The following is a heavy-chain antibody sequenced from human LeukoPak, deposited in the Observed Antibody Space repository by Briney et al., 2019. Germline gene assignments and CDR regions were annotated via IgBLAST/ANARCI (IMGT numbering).Heavy chain of an antibody. CDR1: GGPFSGYY. CDR2: INHSGST. Sequence: SETLSLTCAVYGGPFSGYYWSWIRQPPGKGLEWIGEINHSGSTNYNPSLKSRVTISVDTSKNQFSLKLSSVTAADTAVYYCARATDYYYDSSGSQYYFDYWGQGTLVTVSS. CDR3: ARATDYYYDSSGSQYYFDY. D-gene: IGHD3-22*01. V-gene: IGHV4-34*01. J-gene: IGHJ4*02.